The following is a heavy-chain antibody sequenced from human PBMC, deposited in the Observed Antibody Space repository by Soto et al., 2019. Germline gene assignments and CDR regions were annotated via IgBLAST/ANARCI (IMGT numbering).Heavy chain of an antibody. CDR1: GFSLSTSGVG. D-gene: IGHD2-2*02. CDR3: AHRLLAGGYCSSTSCYKILSNWFDP. J-gene: IGHJ5*02. CDR2: IYCVDDK. Sequence: QITLKESGPTLVKPTQTLTLTCTFSGFSLSTSGVGVGWIRQPPGKALELLALIYCVDDKRYSPFLKIRLTIPKDTSKNQVVLTMTNMDPVDTATYYCAHRLLAGGYCSSTSCYKILSNWFDPWGQGTLVTVSS. V-gene: IGHV2-5*02.